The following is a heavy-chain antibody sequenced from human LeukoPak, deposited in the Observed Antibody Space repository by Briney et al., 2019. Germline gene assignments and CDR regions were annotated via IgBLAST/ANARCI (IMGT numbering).Heavy chain of an antibody. D-gene: IGHD2-15*01. J-gene: IGHJ4*02. Sequence: GASVKVSCKASGYTFTGYYMHWVRQAPGQGLEWMGWINPNSGGTNYAQKFQGRVTMTRDTSISTAYMELSRLRSDDTAVYYCARDRDQFAATWLLNYWGQGTLVTVSS. CDR1: GYTFTGYY. CDR2: INPNSGGT. V-gene: IGHV1-2*02. CDR3: ARDRDQFAATWLLNY.